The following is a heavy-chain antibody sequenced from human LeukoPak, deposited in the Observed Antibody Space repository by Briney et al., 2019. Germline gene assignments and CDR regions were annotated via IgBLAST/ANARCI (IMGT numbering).Heavy chain of an antibody. V-gene: IGHV1-69*13. CDR1: GGTFSSYA. J-gene: IGHJ4*02. D-gene: IGHD2-2*02. CDR2: IIPIFGTA. CDR3: ARGAYCSSTSCYTH. Sequence: GASVKVSCKASGGTFSSYAISWVRQAPGQGLEWMGGIIPIFGTANYAQKFQGRVTITAGESTSTAYMELSSLRSEDTAVYYCARGAYCSSTSCYTHWGQGTLVTVSS.